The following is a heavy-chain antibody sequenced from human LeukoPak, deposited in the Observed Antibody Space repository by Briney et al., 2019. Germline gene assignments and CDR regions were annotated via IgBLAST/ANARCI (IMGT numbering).Heavy chain of an antibody. J-gene: IGHJ4*02. Sequence: ASVKVSCKASGYTFTNYDINWVRQATGQGLEWMGWMNPNSGNTGYAQKFQGRVTMTRNTSISTAYMELSSLKAEDTAVYYCARGRGSSGGWRRFDYWGQGSLVTVSS. V-gene: IGHV1-8*01. CDR1: GYTFTNYD. CDR3: ARGRGSSGGWRRFDY. CDR2: MNPNSGNT. D-gene: IGHD6-19*01.